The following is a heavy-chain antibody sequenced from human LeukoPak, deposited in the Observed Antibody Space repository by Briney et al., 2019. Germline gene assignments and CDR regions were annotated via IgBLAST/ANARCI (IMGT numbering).Heavy chain of an antibody. CDR2: IYHSGST. J-gene: IGHJ4*02. CDR3: ARTWYSSRVVDY. Sequence: KPSGTQSLTCAVTGGSISSSNWWSWVRQPPGKGLEWIGEIYHSGSTNYNPSLKSRVTISVDKSNNQFSLKLSSVTAADTAVYYCARTWYSSRVVDYWGQGTLVTVSS. V-gene: IGHV4-4*02. D-gene: IGHD6-13*01. CDR1: GGSISSSNW.